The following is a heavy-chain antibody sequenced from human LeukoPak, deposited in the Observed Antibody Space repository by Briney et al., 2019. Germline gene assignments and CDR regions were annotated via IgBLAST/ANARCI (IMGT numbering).Heavy chain of an antibody. J-gene: IGHJ4*02. V-gene: IGHV3-20*04. D-gene: IGHD3-10*01. CDR2: TNWNGGST. Sequence: GGSLRLSCAASGFTFDKYGMSWVRQAPGKGLEWVSGTNWNGGSTGYADSVKGRFTISRDNAKNSLYLQMNSLRVEDTASYYCARGRGSGSYNSIHYWSQGTLVTVSS. CDR1: GFTFDKYG. CDR3: ARGRGSGSYNSIHY.